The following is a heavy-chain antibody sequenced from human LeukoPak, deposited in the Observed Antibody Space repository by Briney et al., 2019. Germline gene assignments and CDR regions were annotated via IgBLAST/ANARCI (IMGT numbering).Heavy chain of an antibody. CDR1: GGSFSGYS. D-gene: IGHD3-16*01. V-gene: IGHV4-34*01. J-gene: IGHJ6*01. CDR2: INHSGST. CDR3: AGTSGRLGGYVTPLQDYGNDA. Sequence: SETLSLTCAVYGGSFSGYSRSWIHQPPGKGLEWIGEINHSGSTNYNPSLKSRVTISVDTSKNQFSLKLSSVTAADTAVYYCAGTSGRLGGYVTPLQDYGNDAWGKGTTGTLSP.